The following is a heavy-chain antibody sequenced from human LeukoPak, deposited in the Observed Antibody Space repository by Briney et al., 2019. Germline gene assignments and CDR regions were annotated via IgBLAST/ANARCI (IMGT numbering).Heavy chain of an antibody. V-gene: IGHV5-51*01. J-gene: IGHJ4*02. Sequence: GESLKISRKGSGYRFTNYWIGWVRQMPGKGLEWMGIIYPGDSDTRYSPSFQGQVTISADKSISTAYLQWSSLKASDTAMYYCARQLRKYSHMSDYWGQGTLVTVSS. CDR1: GYRFTNYW. D-gene: IGHD6-6*01. CDR3: ARQLRKYSHMSDY. CDR2: IYPGDSDT.